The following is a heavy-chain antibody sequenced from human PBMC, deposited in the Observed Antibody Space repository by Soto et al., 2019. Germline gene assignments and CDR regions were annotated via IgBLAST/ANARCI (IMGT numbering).Heavy chain of an antibody. Sequence: EVQLVESGGGLVKPGGSLRLSCAASGFTFSSYSMNWVRQAPGKGLEWVSSISSSSSYIYYADSVKGRFTISRDNAKNSLYLQMNSLRAEDTAVYYCARDSTSCPHMLCYYYYYMDVWGKGTTVTVSS. J-gene: IGHJ6*03. D-gene: IGHD2-2*01. CDR1: GFTFSSYS. CDR2: ISSSSSYI. CDR3: ARDSTSCPHMLCYYYYYMDV. V-gene: IGHV3-21*01.